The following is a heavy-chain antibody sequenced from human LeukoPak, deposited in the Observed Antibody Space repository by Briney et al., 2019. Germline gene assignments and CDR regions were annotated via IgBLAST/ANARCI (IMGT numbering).Heavy chain of an antibody. CDR2: ISGSGGST. V-gene: IGHV3-23*01. CDR1: GFTFSSYG. J-gene: IGHJ5*02. D-gene: IGHD2-2*01. Sequence: PGGSLRLSCAASGFTFSSYGMSWVRQALGKGLEWVSAISGSGGSTYYADSVKGRFTISRDNSKNTLYLQMDSLRAEDTAVYYCAKGARIGYCSSTSCPWGQGTLVTVSS. CDR3: AKGARIGYCSSTSCP.